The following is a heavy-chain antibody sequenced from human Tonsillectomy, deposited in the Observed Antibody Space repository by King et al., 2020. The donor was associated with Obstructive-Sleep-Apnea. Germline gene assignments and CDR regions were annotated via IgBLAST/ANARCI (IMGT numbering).Heavy chain of an antibody. CDR2: MNPNSGNT. CDR1: GYTFTSYD. CDR3: ARRRGAGRSDD. J-gene: IGHJ4*02. Sequence: QLVQSGAEVKKPGASVKVSCKAFGYTFTSYDIIWVRQATGQGLEWMGWMNPNSGNTGYAQKFQGRVTMTRNIAISTAYMELSSPRAEDTAVYFCARRRGAGRSDDWGQGTRVTVSS. V-gene: IGHV1-8*01. D-gene: IGHD3-16*01.